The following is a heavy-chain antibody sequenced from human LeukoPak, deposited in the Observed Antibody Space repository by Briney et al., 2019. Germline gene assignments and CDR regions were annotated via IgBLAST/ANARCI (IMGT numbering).Heavy chain of an antibody. CDR2: IYTTGMT. CDR1: GASISTYY. J-gene: IGHJ5*02. V-gene: IGHV4-4*07. Sequence: SQTLSLTCTVSGASISTYYWCWIRQPAGKGLEWIGRIYTTGMTDYNPSLSSRVTISVDKSKNQFSLKLNSVTAADTAIYYCAREDVPSSIYPVRFNPWGQGNWVTVSS. CDR3: AREDVPSSIYPVRFNP. D-gene: IGHD5/OR15-5a*01.